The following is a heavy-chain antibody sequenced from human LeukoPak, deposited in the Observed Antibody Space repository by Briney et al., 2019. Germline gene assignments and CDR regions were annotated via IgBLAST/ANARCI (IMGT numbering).Heavy chain of an antibody. Sequence: PGGSLRLSCAASGFTFITYAMSWVRQAPGKGLEWVSAISGSGSSTYYADSVKGRFTISRDNSKNTLYLQMNSLRAEDTAVYYCAKVRLVPPPEYFQHWGQGTLVTVSS. V-gene: IGHV3-23*01. J-gene: IGHJ1*01. CDR2: ISGSGSST. CDR1: GFTFITYA. D-gene: IGHD6-6*01. CDR3: AKVRLVPPPEYFQH.